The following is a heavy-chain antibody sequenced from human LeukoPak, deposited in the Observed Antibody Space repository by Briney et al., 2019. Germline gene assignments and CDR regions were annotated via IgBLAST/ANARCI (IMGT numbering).Heavy chain of an antibody. J-gene: IGHJ4*02. D-gene: IGHD4-23*01. Sequence: ASVKVSCKASGYTFTSYAISWVRQAPGQGLEWMGWISAYIGDTNYAQKLQGRVTMTTDTSTSTAYMELRSPSSDDTAVYYCARSPSTVVTPRADYWGQGTQVTVSS. CDR2: ISAYIGDT. CDR3: ARSPSTVVTPRADY. CDR1: GYTFTSYA. V-gene: IGHV1-18*01.